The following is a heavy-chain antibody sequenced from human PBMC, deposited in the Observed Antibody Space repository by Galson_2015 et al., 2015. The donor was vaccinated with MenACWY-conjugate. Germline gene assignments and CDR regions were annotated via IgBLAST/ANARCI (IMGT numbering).Heavy chain of an antibody. CDR3: VRAEGWLRSAFDI. V-gene: IGHV3-30*15. CDR1: GFRFRSYT. D-gene: IGHD5-24*01. J-gene: IGHJ3*02. Sequence: SLRLSCAASGFRFRSYTLYWVRQGPGKGLEWVAVVSYDGSTKYYADSVKGRFTISRDNYNNTVSLQMSSLRPEDTAVYYCVRAEGWLRSAFDIWGQGTMVTVSS. CDR2: VSYDGSTK.